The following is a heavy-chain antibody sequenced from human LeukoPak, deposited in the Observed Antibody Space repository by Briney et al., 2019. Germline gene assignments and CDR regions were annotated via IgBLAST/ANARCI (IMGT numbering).Heavy chain of an antibody. D-gene: IGHD5-18*01. CDR3: AKDKRYSYGIFDY. CDR2: IRYDGSNK. V-gene: IGHV3-30*02. CDR1: GFTFSSYG. J-gene: IGHJ4*02. Sequence: GGSLRLSCAAAGFTFSSYGMHWVRQAPGKGLERVAFIRYDGSNKYYADSVKVRFTISRANSKNTLYLQMNSLRAEDTAVYYCAKDKRYSYGIFDYWGQGTLVTVSS.